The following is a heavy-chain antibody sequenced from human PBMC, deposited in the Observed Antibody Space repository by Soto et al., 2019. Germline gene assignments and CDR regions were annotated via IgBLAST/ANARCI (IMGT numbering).Heavy chain of an antibody. D-gene: IGHD3-10*01. Sequence: SETLSLTCAVYGGSFSGYYWSWIRQPPGKGLEWIGEINHSGSTNYNPSLKSRVTISVDTSKNQFSLKLSSVTAADTAVYYCARGVTMVRGAALYYYYYYMDVWGKGTTVTVSS. CDR3: ARGVTMVRGAALYYYYYYMDV. CDR1: GGSFSGYY. CDR2: INHSGST. V-gene: IGHV4-34*01. J-gene: IGHJ6*03.